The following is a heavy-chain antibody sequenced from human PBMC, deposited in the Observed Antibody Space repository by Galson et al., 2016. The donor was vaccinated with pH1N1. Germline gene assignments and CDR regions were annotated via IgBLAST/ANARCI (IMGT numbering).Heavy chain of an antibody. J-gene: IGHJ4*02. V-gene: IGHV5-51*01. CDR2: IYPGDSDA. Sequence: QSGAEVKKSGESLKISCKVSGYSFTTSWIGWVRQMPGKGLEWMGIIYPGDSDAIYGPSFEGQVTMSVDKSISTAYLQWTTLKASDTALYFCARHENYGSGSLDYWGQGTLVTVSS. CDR1: GYSFTTSW. D-gene: IGHD3-10*01. CDR3: ARHENYGSGSLDY.